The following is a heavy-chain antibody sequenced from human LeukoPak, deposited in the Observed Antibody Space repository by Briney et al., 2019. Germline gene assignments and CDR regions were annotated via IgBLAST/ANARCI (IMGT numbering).Heavy chain of an antibody. CDR2: IYPGDSDT. D-gene: IGHD2-21*02. J-gene: IGHJ4*02. V-gene: IGHV5-51*01. CDR1: GYRFTSYW. Sequence: GESLKISCKGSGYRFTSYWIGWVRQMPGKGLEWMGIIYPGDSDTRYSPSFQGQVTISADKSISTAYLQWSSLKASASAMYYCATLAYCGGDCYSGSFDYWGQGTLVTVSS. CDR3: ATLAYCGGDCYSGSFDY.